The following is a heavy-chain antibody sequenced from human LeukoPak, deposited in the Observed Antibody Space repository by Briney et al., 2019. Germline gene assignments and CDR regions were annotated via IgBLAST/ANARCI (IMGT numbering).Heavy chain of an antibody. CDR1: GGSFSGYY. CDR2: INHSGST. D-gene: IGHD6-13*01. V-gene: IGHV4-34*01. CDR3: ARRRGYAAAAGTYSYYYYYYMDV. Sequence: PETLSLTCAVYGGSFSGYYWSWIRQPPGKGLEWIGEINHSGSTNYNPSLKSRVTISVDTSKNQFSLKLSSVTAADTAVYYCARRRGYAAAAGTYSYYYYYYMDVWGKGTTVTVSS. J-gene: IGHJ6*03.